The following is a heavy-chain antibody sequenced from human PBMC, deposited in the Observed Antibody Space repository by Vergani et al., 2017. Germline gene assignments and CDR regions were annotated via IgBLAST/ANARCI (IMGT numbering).Heavy chain of an antibody. Sequence: EVQLVQSGAEVKKPGESLKISCKGSGYSFTSYWIGWVRQMPGKGLEWMGIIYPGDSDTRYSPSFQGQVTISADKSISTAYLQWSSLKASDTAMYYCARLEGVYSNAYYYDGMDVWGQGTTVTVSS. CDR1: GYSFTSYW. CDR2: IYPGDSDT. D-gene: IGHD4-11*01. V-gene: IGHV5-51*01. CDR3: ARLEGVYSNAYYYDGMDV. J-gene: IGHJ6*02.